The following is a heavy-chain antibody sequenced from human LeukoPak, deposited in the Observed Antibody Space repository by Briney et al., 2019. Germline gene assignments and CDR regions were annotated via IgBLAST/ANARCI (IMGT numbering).Heavy chain of an antibody. J-gene: IGHJ5*02. D-gene: IGHD5-12*01. CDR3: ARGGGGGYGFWQAFGANWFDP. V-gene: IGHV4-34*01. CDR2: INHSGST. Sequence: SETLSLTCAVYGGSFSGYYWSWIRQPPGKGLEWIGEINHSGSTNYNPSLKSRVTISVDTSKNQFSLKLSSVTAADTAGYYCARGGGGGYGFWQAFGANWFDPWGQGTLVTVSS. CDR1: GGSFSGYY.